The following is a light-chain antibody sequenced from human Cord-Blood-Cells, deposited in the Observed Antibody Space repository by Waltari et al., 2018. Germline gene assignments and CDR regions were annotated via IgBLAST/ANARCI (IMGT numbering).Light chain of an antibody. J-gene: IGLJ3*02. CDR2: DVS. Sequence: QSALTQPASVSGSPGQSITISCPGTRSDVGGXXYVSWYQHHPGKAPKLMIYDVSKRPSGVSNRFSGSKSGNTASLTISGLQAEDEADYYCSSYTSSSTWVFGGGTKLTVL. V-gene: IGLV2-14*03. CDR3: SSYTSSSTWV. CDR1: RSDVGGXXY.